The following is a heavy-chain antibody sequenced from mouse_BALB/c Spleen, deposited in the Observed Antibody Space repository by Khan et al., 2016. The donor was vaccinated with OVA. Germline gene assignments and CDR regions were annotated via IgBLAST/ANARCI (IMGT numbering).Heavy chain of an antibody. D-gene: IGHD2-13*01. J-gene: IGHJ4*01. CDR2: ISSTGST. CDR3: ARSLYYSDAYAMDY. Sequence: QLEESGPGLVKPSQSLSLTCTVTGYSITSDYAWNWIRPFPGNKLEWMGYISSTGSTRYNPSLKSRISITRDTSKNQLFLHLNSVTTEDTATYYCARSLYYSDAYAMDYWGQGTSVTVSS. V-gene: IGHV3-2*02. CDR1: GYSITSDYA.